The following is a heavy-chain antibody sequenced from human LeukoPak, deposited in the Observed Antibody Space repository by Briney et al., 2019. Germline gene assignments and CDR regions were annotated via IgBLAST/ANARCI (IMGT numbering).Heavy chain of an antibody. J-gene: IGHJ4*02. CDR1: GYTFTSYD. V-gene: IGHV1-18*01. Sequence: ASVKVSFKASGYTFTSYDISWVRQAPGQGLEWMGWISGYTGNANYAQKFQGRVTMTTDTSTITAYMELRSLRSDDTAVYYCATSGARGLGAFDYWGQGTLVTVSS. CDR2: ISGYTGNA. CDR3: ATSGARGLGAFDY. D-gene: IGHD3-10*01.